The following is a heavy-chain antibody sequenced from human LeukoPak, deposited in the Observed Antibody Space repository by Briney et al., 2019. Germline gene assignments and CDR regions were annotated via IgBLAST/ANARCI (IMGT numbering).Heavy chain of an antibody. J-gene: IGHJ4*02. CDR1: GFTFSSYA. Sequence: GGSLRLSCAASGFTFSSYAMSGVRQAPGKGLEWVSAVCGSGGSTYYAASVKGRFTISRDNSKNTLYLQMNSLRAEDTAVYYCAKDRVTRFGPQSIDYWGQGTLVTVSS. D-gene: IGHD3-10*01. CDR2: VCGSGGST. CDR3: AKDRVTRFGPQSIDY. V-gene: IGHV3-23*01.